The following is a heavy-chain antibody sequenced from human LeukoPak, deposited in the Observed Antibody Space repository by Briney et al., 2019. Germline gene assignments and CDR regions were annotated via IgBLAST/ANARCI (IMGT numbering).Heavy chain of an antibody. D-gene: IGHD3-22*01. Sequence: GGSLRLSCAASGFTFSSYVMSWVRQAPGKGLEWVSAISGSGGSTYYADSVKGRFTISRGNSKNTLYLQMNSLRAEDTAVYYCAKERGSSGYWPHWGQGTLVTVSS. J-gene: IGHJ4*02. CDR2: ISGSGGST. CDR1: GFTFSSYV. V-gene: IGHV3-23*01. CDR3: AKERGSSGYWPH.